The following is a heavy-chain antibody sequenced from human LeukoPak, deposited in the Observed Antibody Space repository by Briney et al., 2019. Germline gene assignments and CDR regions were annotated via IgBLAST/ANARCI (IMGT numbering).Heavy chain of an antibody. CDR3: AKISSYYGSTDY. V-gene: IGHV3-23*01. Sequence: GGSLRLSCAASGFTFSSYAMSWVRQAPGKGLEWVSAISGSSGSTYYADSVKGRFTISRDNSKNTLYLQMNSLRAEDTAVYYCAKISSYYGSTDYWGQGTLVTVSS. J-gene: IGHJ4*02. CDR2: ISGSSGST. CDR1: GFTFSSYA. D-gene: IGHD3-10*01.